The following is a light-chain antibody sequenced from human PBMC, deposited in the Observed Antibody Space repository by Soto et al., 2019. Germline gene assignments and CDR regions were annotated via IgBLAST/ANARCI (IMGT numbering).Light chain of an antibody. Sequence: QSALTQPASVSASPGQSITIPCTGTSSDVGSYNLVSWFQQHPGKVPKLLIYEGTKRPSGLSDRFSGSKSGNTASLTISGLQAEDEADYYCSSYTSSSTLDYVFGTGTKVTVL. CDR1: SSDVGSYNL. CDR2: EGT. V-gene: IGLV2-14*02. J-gene: IGLJ1*01. CDR3: SSYTSSSTLDYV.